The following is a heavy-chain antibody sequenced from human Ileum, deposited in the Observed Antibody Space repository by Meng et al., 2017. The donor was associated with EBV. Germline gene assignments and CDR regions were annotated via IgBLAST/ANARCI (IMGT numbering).Heavy chain of an antibody. Sequence: QGQLQGSCPGLVKPSGTLSLTCVVSGDSISSHRWWGWVRQPPTKGPEWIGEIFHVGTGNYNPSLKSRVTISMDTSKNQISLGLTSVTAADTAVYYCAARVGGSYSGFDLWGQGTLVTVSS. V-gene: IGHV4-4*02. CDR1: GDSISSHRW. CDR3: AARVGGSYSGFDL. J-gene: IGHJ4*02. CDR2: IFHVGTG. D-gene: IGHD1-26*01.